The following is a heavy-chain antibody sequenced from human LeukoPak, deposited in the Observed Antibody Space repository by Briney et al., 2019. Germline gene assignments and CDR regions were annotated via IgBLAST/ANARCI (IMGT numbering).Heavy chain of an antibody. Sequence: GGSLRLSCTDSGFTFSTYAMSWVRQAPGKGLEWVSVIYSGGSTYYADSVKGRFTISRDNSKNTLYLQMNSLRAEDTAVYYCARIPRGSYYYFDYWGQGTLVTVSS. CDR2: IYSGGST. V-gene: IGHV3-66*01. CDR3: ARIPRGSYYYFDY. J-gene: IGHJ4*02. CDR1: GFTFSTYA. D-gene: IGHD1-26*01.